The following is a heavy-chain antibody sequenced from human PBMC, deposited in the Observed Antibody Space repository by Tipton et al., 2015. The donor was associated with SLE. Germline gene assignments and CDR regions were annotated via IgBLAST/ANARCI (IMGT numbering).Heavy chain of an antibody. J-gene: IGHJ2*01. V-gene: IGHV1-69*01. Sequence: QSGPEVKKPGSSVKVSCKASGGTFSNFAISWVRQAPGQGLEWMGEIIPIFGTPNSAQKFQGRVTITADEVTSTAYMELSSLRPEDTAVYYCARRRWLQLDWYFDLWGRGILDTVSS. D-gene: IGHD5-24*01. CDR3: ARRRWLQLDWYFDL. CDR1: GGTFSNFA. CDR2: IIPIFGTP.